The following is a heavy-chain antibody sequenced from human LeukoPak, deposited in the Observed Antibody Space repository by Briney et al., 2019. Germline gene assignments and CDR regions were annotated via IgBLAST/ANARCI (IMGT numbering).Heavy chain of an antibody. Sequence: ASVKVSFKASGYTFTSYAMHWVRQAPGQRLEWMGWINAGNGNTKYSQKFQGRVTITRDTSASTAYMELSSLRSEDTAVYYCASSALRYFVPYYYYGMDVWGQGTTVTVSS. CDR3: ASSALRYFVPYYYYGMDV. CDR1: GYTFTSYA. D-gene: IGHD3-9*01. V-gene: IGHV1-3*01. CDR2: INAGNGNT. J-gene: IGHJ6*02.